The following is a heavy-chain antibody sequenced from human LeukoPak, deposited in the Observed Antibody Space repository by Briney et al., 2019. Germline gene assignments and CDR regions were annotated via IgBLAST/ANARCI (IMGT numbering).Heavy chain of an antibody. V-gene: IGHV4-30-4*01. D-gene: IGHD3-10*01. CDR1: GGSISSGDYY. CDR2: IYYSGST. CDR3: ARVRMWFGELYPTYWYFDL. J-gene: IGHJ2*01. Sequence: SETLSLTCTVSGGSISSGDYYWSWIRQPPGKGLEWIGYIYYSGSTYYNPSLKSRVTISVDTSKNQFSLKLSSVTAADTAVYYCARVRMWFGELYPTYWYFDLWGRGTLVTVSS.